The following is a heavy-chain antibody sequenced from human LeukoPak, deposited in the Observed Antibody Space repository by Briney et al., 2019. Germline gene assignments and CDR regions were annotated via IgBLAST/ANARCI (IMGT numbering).Heavy chain of an antibody. CDR1: GFTFSSYS. Sequence: GGSLRLSCAASGFTFSSYSMNWVRQAPGKGLAWVSSISSSSSYIYYADSVKGRFTISRDNAKNSLYLQMNSLRAEDTAVYYCARDKLRTTWTCAEYFQHWGQGTLVTVSS. CDR2: ISSSSSYI. J-gene: IGHJ1*01. V-gene: IGHV3-21*01. D-gene: IGHD4-17*01. CDR3: ARDKLRTTWTCAEYFQH.